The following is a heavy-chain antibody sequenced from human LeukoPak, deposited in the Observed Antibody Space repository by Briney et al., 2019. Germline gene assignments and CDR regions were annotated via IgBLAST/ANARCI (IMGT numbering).Heavy chain of an antibody. CDR3: AGDGDYFHAAGY. Sequence: SVTVSCKASGGTFSSYAISWVRQAPGQGLEWMGGIIPIFGTANYAQKFQGRVTITADESTSTAYMELSSLRSEDTAVYYCAGDGDYFHAAGYWGQGTLVTVSS. CDR2: IIPIFGTA. J-gene: IGHJ4*02. V-gene: IGHV1-69*01. D-gene: IGHD4-17*01. CDR1: GGTFSSYA.